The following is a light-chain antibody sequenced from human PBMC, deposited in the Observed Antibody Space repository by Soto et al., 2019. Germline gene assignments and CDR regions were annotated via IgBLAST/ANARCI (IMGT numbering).Light chain of an antibody. CDR1: QSVKTF. Sequence: PVERATLTCRASQSVKTFFVWYQQRPGQAPRLLIYDASNRATGIPARFSGSGSGTEFTLTISTLQSEDFAVYYCQQYNNWPWTFGQGTKVDI. V-gene: IGKV3D-15*01. J-gene: IGKJ1*01. CDR3: QQYNNWPWT. CDR2: DAS.